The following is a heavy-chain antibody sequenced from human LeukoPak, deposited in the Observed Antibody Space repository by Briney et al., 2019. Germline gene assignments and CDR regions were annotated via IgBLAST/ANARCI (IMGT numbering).Heavy chain of an antibody. D-gene: IGHD3-9*01. Sequence: PGGSLRLSCAASGFTISSYWMNWVRQAPGKGLEWVANIKQDGSEKYYADSVKGRFTISRDNSKDTLYLQMNSLRAEDTAVYYCAKSSSYDVLTGYQYYFDYWGQGTLVTVSS. CDR1: GFTISSYW. J-gene: IGHJ4*02. V-gene: IGHV3-7*01. CDR3: AKSSSYDVLTGYQYYFDY. CDR2: IKQDGSEK.